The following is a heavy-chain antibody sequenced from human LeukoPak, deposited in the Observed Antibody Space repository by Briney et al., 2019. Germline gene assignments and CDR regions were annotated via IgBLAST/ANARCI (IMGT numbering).Heavy chain of an antibody. CDR3: ARVAGDFDWLFPQPFDY. J-gene: IGHJ4*02. CDR1: GYTFTSYG. CDR2: ISAYNGNT. V-gene: IGHV1-18*01. D-gene: IGHD3-9*01. Sequence: ASVKVSCKASGYTFTSYGISWVRQAPGQGLEWMGWISAYNGNTNYAQKLQGRVTMTTDTSTSTAYVELRSLRSDDTAVYYCARVAGDFDWLFPQPFDYWGQGTLVTVSS.